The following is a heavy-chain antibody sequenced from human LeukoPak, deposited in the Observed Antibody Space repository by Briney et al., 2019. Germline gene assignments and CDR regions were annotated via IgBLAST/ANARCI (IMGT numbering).Heavy chain of an antibody. J-gene: IGHJ4*02. Sequence: GSLRLSCAASGFALSSYGMHWVRQAPGKGLEWVAFIRYDGSNKYYADSVKGRFTISRDNSKNTLYLQMNSLRAEDTAVYYCAKGPQVVPAAILSYFDYWGQGTLVTVSS. V-gene: IGHV3-30*02. CDR2: IRYDGSNK. CDR1: GFALSSYG. CDR3: AKGPQVVPAAILSYFDY. D-gene: IGHD2-2*01.